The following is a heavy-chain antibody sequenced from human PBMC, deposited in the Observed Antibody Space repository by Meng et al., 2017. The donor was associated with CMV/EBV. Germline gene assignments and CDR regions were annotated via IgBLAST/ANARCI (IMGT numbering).Heavy chain of an antibody. J-gene: IGHJ4*02. CDR3: ARGGTAIPDY. V-gene: IGHV3-53*01. CDR1: GFPVNSTY. D-gene: IGHD5-18*01. CDR2: IYSGGST. Sequence: VAVVASGGGLNPPGGSLRLAWAALGFPVNSTYMSWVCQAPGKGLDWVSVIYSGGSTYYEDSVKGRFTISRDNSKNTLYLQMNSLRAEDTAVYYCARGGTAIPDYWGQGTLVTVSS.